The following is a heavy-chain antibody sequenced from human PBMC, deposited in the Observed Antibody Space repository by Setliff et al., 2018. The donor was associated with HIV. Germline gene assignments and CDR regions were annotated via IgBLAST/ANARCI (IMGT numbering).Heavy chain of an antibody. CDR2: IRSKIDGGTT. Sequence: GGSLRLSCAVSGFTFINAWMSWVRQAPGKGLEWVGRIRSKIDGGTTDYAAPVKGRFTISRDDSKNTLFLQMNSLKIEDTAVYYCTTPEGDYDFWSGYSPIFDHWGPGTLVTVSS. CDR3: TTPEGDYDFWSGYSPIFDH. D-gene: IGHD3-3*01. J-gene: IGHJ4*02. CDR1: GFTFINAW. V-gene: IGHV3-15*01.